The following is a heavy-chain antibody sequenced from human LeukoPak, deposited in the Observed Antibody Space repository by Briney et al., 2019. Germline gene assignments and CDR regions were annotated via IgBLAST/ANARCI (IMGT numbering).Heavy chain of an antibody. D-gene: IGHD6-13*01. V-gene: IGHV4-39*07. Sequence: SETLSLTCTVSGGSISSSSYYWSWIRQPPGKGLEWIGEINHSGSTNYNPSLKSRVTISVDTSKNQFSLKLSSVTAADTAVYYCAREDPGREQQLVRVWFDPWGQGTLVTVSS. CDR3: AREDPGREQQLVRVWFDP. J-gene: IGHJ5*02. CDR2: INHSGST. CDR1: GGSISSSSYY.